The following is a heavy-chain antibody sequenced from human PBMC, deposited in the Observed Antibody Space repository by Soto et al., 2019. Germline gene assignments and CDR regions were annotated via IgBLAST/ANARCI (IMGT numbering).Heavy chain of an antibody. CDR1: GGTFSSYA. CDR2: IIPIFGTA. CDR3: ARDRYDYVWGSYRPRYYFDY. V-gene: IGHV1-69*13. D-gene: IGHD3-16*02. Sequence: SVKVSCTASGGTFSSYAISWVRQAPGQGLEWMGGIIPIFGTANYAQKFQDRVTINADESTSKAYMELSRLRSEYTAVYYCARDRYDYVWGSYRPRYYFDYWGQGTLVTVSS. J-gene: IGHJ4*02.